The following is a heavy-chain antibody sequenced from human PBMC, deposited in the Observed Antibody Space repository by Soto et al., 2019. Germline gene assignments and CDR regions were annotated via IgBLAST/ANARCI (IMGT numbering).Heavy chain of an antibody. D-gene: IGHD6-13*01. CDR3: ARHSSSWVGGRLFAAFDI. V-gene: IGHV4-30-4*01. CDR2: IYYSGST. CDR1: GGSISSGDYY. Sequence: QVQLQESGPGLVKPSQTLSLTCTVSGGSISSGDYYWHWIRQPPGKGLECIGYIYYSGSTYYNPSLKSRVTISVDTSKNQFSLKLSSVTAADTAVYYCARHSSSWVGGRLFAAFDIWGQWTMVTVSS. J-gene: IGHJ3*02.